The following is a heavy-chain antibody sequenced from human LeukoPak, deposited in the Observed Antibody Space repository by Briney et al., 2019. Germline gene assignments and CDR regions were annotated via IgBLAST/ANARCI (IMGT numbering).Heavy chain of an antibody. Sequence: PGGSLRLSCAASGFTVSTNYMSWVRQAPGKGLEWVSVIFNDGSRYYADSVKGRFTISRDNAKNSLYLQMNSLRAEDTAVYYCARGGDRQPQRYFDLWGRGTLVTVSS. D-gene: IGHD1-14*01. CDR2: IFNDGSR. CDR1: GFTVSTNY. J-gene: IGHJ2*01. V-gene: IGHV3-66*01. CDR3: ARGGDRQPQRYFDL.